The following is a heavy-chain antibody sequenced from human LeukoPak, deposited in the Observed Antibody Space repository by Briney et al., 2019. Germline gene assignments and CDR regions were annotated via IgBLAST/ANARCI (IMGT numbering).Heavy chain of an antibody. CDR3: ARGTTAAAGIFDC. J-gene: IGHJ4*02. Sequence: SETLSLTCSVSGGSISSYYWSWVRQPAGKGLEWIGRIYSSGSTNYSPSLDSRVTMSVDTSNNQFSLRLTSVTAADTAVYYCARGTTAAAGIFDCWGQGTLVTVSS. V-gene: IGHV4-4*07. CDR2: IYSSGST. D-gene: IGHD6-13*01. CDR1: GGSISSYY.